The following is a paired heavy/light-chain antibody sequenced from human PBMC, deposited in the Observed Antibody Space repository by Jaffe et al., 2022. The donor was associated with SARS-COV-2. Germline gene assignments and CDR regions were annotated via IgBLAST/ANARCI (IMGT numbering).Heavy chain of an antibody. CDR1: GFTFDNYA. Sequence: EVQLVESGGGLVQPGESLRLSCAASGFTFDNYAMTWVRQAPGKGLEWVSSISGGGDTTYYADSVKGRFTISRDNSKNTVYLQVHSLRVEDTAVYYCAKEVHYAPNTAPKQIDYWGQGTLVTVSS. D-gene: IGHD4-17*01. CDR3: AKEVHYAPNTAPKQIDY. J-gene: IGHJ4*02. V-gene: IGHV3-23*04. CDR2: ISGGGDTT.
Light chain of an antibody. CDR1: SGSVSTSYY. J-gene: IGLJ3*02. Sequence: QTVVTQEPSFSVSPGGTVTLTCGLSSGSVSTSYYPSWCQQTPGQAPRTLIYNTRIRSSGVPDRFSGSILGNKAALTITGAQADDESDYYCVLYMGSGISVFGGGTKLTVL. CDR3: VLYMGSGISV. V-gene: IGLV8-61*01. CDR2: NTR.